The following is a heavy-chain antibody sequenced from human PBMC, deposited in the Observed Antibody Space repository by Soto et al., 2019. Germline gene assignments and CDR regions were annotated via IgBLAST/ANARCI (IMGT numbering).Heavy chain of an antibody. V-gene: IGHV4-34*01. J-gene: IGHJ6*03. Sequence: QVQLQQWGAGLLKPSETLSLTCAVYGGSFSGYYWSWIRQPPGKGLEWIGEINHSGSTNYNPSLKSRVTISVDTSKNQFSLKLSSVTAADTAVYYCASAIHKVVAAINYYYYYMDVWGKGTTVTVSS. CDR2: INHSGST. CDR1: GGSFSGYY. D-gene: IGHD2-15*01. CDR3: ASAIHKVVAAINYYYYYMDV.